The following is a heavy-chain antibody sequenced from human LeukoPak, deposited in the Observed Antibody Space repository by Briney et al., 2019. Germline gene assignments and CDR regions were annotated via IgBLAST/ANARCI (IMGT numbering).Heavy chain of an antibody. Sequence: SVTVSCKASGGTFSSYAISWVRQAPGQGLEWMGGIIPIFGTANYAQKFQGRVTITADESTSTAYMELSSLRSEDTAVYYCARVDVRRILTGYYYYGMDVWGQGTTVTVSS. D-gene: IGHD3-9*01. CDR2: IIPIFGTA. V-gene: IGHV1-69*13. J-gene: IGHJ6*02. CDR1: GGTFSSYA. CDR3: ARVDVRRILTGYYYYGMDV.